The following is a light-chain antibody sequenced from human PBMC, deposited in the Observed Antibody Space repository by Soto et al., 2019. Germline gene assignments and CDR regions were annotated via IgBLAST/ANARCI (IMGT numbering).Light chain of an antibody. CDR3: QQSYTTPLT. CDR1: QSISNY. Sequence: IKMTQSPSSLSASVGDRVTITCRAGQSISNYLNWYQQKPGKAPHLLIYGASSLQSGVPSRFSGSGSGTDFTLTISSLQPEDFATYYCQQSYTTPLTFGGGTKLEIK. J-gene: IGKJ4*01. V-gene: IGKV1-39*01. CDR2: GAS.